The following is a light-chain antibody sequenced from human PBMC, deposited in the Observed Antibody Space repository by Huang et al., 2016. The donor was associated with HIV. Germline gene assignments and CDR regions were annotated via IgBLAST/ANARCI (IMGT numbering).Light chain of an antibody. CDR2: AAS. CDR3: QQYNDWPRS. J-gene: IGKJ1*01. Sequence: EIVMTQSLGTLSVAPGERATLSCRASQNINTNLAWFQQKPGQAPRLLIYAASTRTADFPARCSGSGSRTEFTLTISSPQSEDIAVYYCQQYNDWPRSFGQGTKVEIK. CDR1: QNINTN. V-gene: IGKV3-15*01.